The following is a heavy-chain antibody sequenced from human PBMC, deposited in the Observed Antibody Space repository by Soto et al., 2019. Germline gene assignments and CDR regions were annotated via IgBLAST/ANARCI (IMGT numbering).Heavy chain of an antibody. J-gene: IGHJ6*02. V-gene: IGHV4-4*02. CDR2: IYHSGST. Sequence: LSLTCAVSGGSISSSNWWSWVRQPPGKGLEWIGEIYHSGSTTYNPSLKSRVTISVDKSKNQFSLKLSSVTAADTAVYYCARDRGVGATWTGYYYGMDVWGQGTTVTISS. CDR3: ARDRGVGATWTGYYYGMDV. CDR1: GGSISSSNW. D-gene: IGHD1-26*01.